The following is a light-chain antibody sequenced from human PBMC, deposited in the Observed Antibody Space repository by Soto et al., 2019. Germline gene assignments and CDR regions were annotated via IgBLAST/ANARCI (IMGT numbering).Light chain of an antibody. J-gene: IGKJ5*01. Sequence: DIQMTQSPSSLSASVGDRVTITFRASQSISTYLNWYQHKPGKAPKLLIYAASNLQSGVPSRFSGSGSGTDFTFTISSLQPEDIATYYCQQYSHLITFGQGTRLEIK. CDR2: AAS. CDR1: QSISTY. CDR3: QQYSHLIT. V-gene: IGKV1-33*01.